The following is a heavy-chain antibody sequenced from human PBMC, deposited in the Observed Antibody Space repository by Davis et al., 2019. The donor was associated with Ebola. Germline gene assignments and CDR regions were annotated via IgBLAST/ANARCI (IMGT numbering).Heavy chain of an antibody. CDR1: GGSISSSNW. Sequence: MPSETLSLTCAVSGGSISSSNWWSWVRQPPGKGLEWIGEIYHSGSTNYNPSLKSRVTISVDKSKNQFSLKLSSVTAADTAVYYCARDRSIAAREGYYYYYGMDVWGQGTTVTVSS. V-gene: IGHV4-4*02. CDR3: ARDRSIAAREGYYYYYGMDV. D-gene: IGHD6-6*01. J-gene: IGHJ6*02. CDR2: IYHSGST.